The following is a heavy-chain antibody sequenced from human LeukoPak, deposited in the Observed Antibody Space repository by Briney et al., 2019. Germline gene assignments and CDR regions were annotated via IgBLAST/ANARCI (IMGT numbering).Heavy chain of an antibody. V-gene: IGHV4-59*08. CDR2: IYYSGST. CDR1: GGSISSYY. Sequence: SETLSLTCTVSGGSISSYYWSWIRQPPGKGLEWIGYIYYSGSTNYNPSLKSRVTISVDTSKNQFSLKLSSVTAADTAVYYCAGMGGGESANLYDYVWGSYRYTGNYYFDYWGQGTLVTVSS. CDR3: AGMGGGESANLYDYVWGSYRYTGNYYFDY. J-gene: IGHJ4*02. D-gene: IGHD3-16*02.